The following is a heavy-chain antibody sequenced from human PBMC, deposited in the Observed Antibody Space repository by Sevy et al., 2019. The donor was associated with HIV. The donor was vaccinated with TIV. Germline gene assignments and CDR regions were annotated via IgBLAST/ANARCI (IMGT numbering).Heavy chain of an antibody. CDR3: ARKYHDTSGYPRYSMDV. CDR1: GFTFSTYA. CDR2: ISGGGGNT. V-gene: IGHV3-64*01. J-gene: IGHJ6*02. D-gene: IGHD3-22*01. Sequence: GGSLRLSCAASGFTFSTYAMYWVRQAPGKGLEYVSAISGGGGNTYYGPSVKGRFTVSRDNAKNTLYLQMGSLRAEDMAVYFCARKYHDTSGYPRYSMDVWGQGTTVTVSS.